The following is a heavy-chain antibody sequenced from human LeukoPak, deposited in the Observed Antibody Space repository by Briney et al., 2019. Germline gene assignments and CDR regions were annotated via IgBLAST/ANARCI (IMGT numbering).Heavy chain of an antibody. CDR3: ARGHSGYGDAFDI. CDR1: GGSISSGGYY. CDR2: IYYSGST. J-gene: IGHJ3*02. Sequence: PSQTLSHTCTVSGGSISSGGYYWSWIRQHPGKGLEWIGYIYYSGSTYYNPSLKSRVTISVDTSKNQFSLKLSSVTAADTAVYYCARGHSGYGDAFDIWGQGTMVTVSS. V-gene: IGHV4-31*03. D-gene: IGHD5-12*01.